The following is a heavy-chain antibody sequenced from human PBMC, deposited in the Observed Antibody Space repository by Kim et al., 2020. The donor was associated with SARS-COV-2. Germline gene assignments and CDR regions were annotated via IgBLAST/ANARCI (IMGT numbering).Heavy chain of an antibody. D-gene: IGHD3-3*01. CDR1: GGSISSYY. CDR3: ARDALKSGKGLRFDY. Sequence: SETLSLTCTVSGGSISSYYWSWIRQPPGKGLEWIGYIYYSGSTNYNPSLKSRVTISVDTSKNQFSLKLSSVTAADTAVYYCARDALKSGKGLRFDYWGQGTLVTVSS. V-gene: IGHV4-59*13. J-gene: IGHJ4*02. CDR2: IYYSGST.